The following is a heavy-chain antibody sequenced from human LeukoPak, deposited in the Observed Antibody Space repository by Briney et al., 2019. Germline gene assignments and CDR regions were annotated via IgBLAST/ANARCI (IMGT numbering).Heavy chain of an antibody. CDR1: GGSISRGAYY. J-gene: IGHJ5*02. V-gene: IGHV4-31*03. CDR3: ARGSSSTTYGWFDP. Sequence: SETLSLTCTVSGGSISRGAYYWSWIRQHPGKGLEWIGYIYYNFESTYYNPSLKSRVTISEDTSKNQFSLKLSSVTAADTAVYYCARGSSSTTYGWFDPWGQGTLVTVSS. D-gene: IGHD2-2*01. CDR2: IYYNFEST.